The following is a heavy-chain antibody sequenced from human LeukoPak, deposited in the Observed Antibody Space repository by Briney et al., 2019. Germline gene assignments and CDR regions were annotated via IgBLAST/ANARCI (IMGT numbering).Heavy chain of an antibody. D-gene: IGHD4-23*01. CDR1: GHTFSNFY. Sequence: GASVKVSCKASGHTFSNFYIYWVRQAPGQGLEWTGMIHPSIGSTTYAQKFQGRITLTRDTSTDTVYMELNSLRSEDTAVYYCARGGGVATPYLDVWGQGTTVTVSS. CDR3: ARGGGVATPYLDV. J-gene: IGHJ6*02. CDR2: IHPSIGST. V-gene: IGHV1-46*01.